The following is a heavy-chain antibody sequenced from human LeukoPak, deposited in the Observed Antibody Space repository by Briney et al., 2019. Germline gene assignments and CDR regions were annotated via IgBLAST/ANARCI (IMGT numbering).Heavy chain of an antibody. CDR3: ARAVWSGYYTGYAPHLVRDYYMDV. D-gene: IGHD3-3*01. Sequence: SETLSLTCTVSGGSISSYYWSWIRQPPGKGLEWIGYIYYSGSTNYNPSLKSRVTISVDTSKNQFSLKLSSVTAADTAVYYCARAVWSGYYTGYAPHLVRDYYMDVWGKGTTVTVSS. CDR2: IYYSGST. CDR1: GGSISSYY. V-gene: IGHV4-59*01. J-gene: IGHJ6*03.